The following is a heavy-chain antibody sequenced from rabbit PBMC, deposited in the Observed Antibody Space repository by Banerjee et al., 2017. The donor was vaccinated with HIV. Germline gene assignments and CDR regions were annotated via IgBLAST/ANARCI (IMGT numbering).Heavy chain of an antibody. J-gene: IGHJ4*01. D-gene: IGHD1-1*01. CDR1: GFSFSSSDY. CDR2: IHTSSGIT. V-gene: IGHV1S45*01. CDR3: ARQLNTWRYFKL. Sequence: QEQLEESGGGLVQPEGSLTLTCTASGFSFSSSDYMCWVRQAPGKGLEWIACIHTSSGITYYASWAKGRFTISKTSSTTVTLQMTSLTAADTATYFCARQLNTWRYFKLWGPGTLVTVS.